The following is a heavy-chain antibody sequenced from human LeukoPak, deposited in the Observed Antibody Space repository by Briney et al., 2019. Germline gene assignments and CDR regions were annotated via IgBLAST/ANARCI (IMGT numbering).Heavy chain of an antibody. Sequence: GGSLRLSCAASGFTFSSYGMHWVRQAPGKGLEWVAVISYDGSNKYYADSVKGRFTISRDNSKNTLYLQMNSLRAEDTAVYYCAKSGFGGHMVPPLDVWGQGTTVTVSS. D-gene: IGHD3-16*01. CDR1: GFTFSSYG. J-gene: IGHJ6*02. CDR2: ISYDGSNK. V-gene: IGHV3-30*18. CDR3: AKSGFGGHMVPPLDV.